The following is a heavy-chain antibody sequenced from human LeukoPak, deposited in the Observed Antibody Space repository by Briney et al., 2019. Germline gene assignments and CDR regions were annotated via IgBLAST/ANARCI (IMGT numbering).Heavy chain of an antibody. J-gene: IGHJ4*02. D-gene: IGHD2-2*01. CDR3: AGSDIVVVQANFDY. Sequence: GRSLRLSCAASGFTFSSYWISWVRQAPGKGLGGVANIKQDGSEKYYVDSVKGRFTISRDNAKNSLYLQMNSLRAEDTAVYYCAGSDIVVVQANFDYWGQGTLVTVSS. CDR1: GFTFSSYW. V-gene: IGHV3-7*01. CDR2: IKQDGSEK.